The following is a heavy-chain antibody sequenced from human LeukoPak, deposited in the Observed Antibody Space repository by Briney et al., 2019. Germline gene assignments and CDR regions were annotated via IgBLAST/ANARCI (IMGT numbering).Heavy chain of an antibody. CDR1: GYSFTTYW. V-gene: IGHV5-51*01. J-gene: IGHJ5*02. Sequence: GESLKISCKASGYSFTTYWIGWVRQMPGKGLEWMGIIYPGDSDTRYSPSFQGQVTISADKSISTAYLPWSSLKASDTAMYYCARHGGGYCRSTSCYLFDPWGQGTLVTVSS. CDR3: ARHGGGYCRSTSCYLFDP. CDR2: IYPGDSDT. D-gene: IGHD2-2*01.